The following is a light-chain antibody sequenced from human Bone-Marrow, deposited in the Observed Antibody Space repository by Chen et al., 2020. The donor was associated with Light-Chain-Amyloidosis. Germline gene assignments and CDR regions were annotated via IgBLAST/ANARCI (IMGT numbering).Light chain of an antibody. CDR2: EVT. CDR1: ISDVGGANH. V-gene: IGLV2-14*01. Sequence: QSALTQPASVSGSPGQSITISCTGTISDVGGANHVSWYQQHPDKAPKLMIYEVTTRPSWVPDRFSGAKSDNTASLTISGLQTEDEADYFCSSYTITTTLVFGSGTRVTVL. CDR3: SSYTITTTLV. J-gene: IGLJ1*01.